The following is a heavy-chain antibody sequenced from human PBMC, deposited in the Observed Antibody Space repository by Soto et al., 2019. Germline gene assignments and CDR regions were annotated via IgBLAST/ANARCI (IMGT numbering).Heavy chain of an antibody. V-gene: IGHV3-30-3*01. D-gene: IGHD1-26*01. CDR3: ARAPPSGSYFWYFDL. CDR1: GFTFSSYA. Sequence: GGSLRLSCAASGFTFSSYAMHWVRQAPGKGLEWVAVISYDGSNKYYADSVKGRFTISRDNSKNTLYLQMNSLRAEDTAVYYCARAPPSGSYFWYFDLWGRGTLVTVSS. J-gene: IGHJ2*01. CDR2: ISYDGSNK.